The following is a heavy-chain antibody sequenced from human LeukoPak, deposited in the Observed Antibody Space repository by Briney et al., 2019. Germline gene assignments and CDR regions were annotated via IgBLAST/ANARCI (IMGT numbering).Heavy chain of an antibody. CDR1: GFTFSSYA. D-gene: IGHD4-17*01. CDR2: ISGSGGST. Sequence: GGSLRLSCAASGFTFSSYAMSWVRQALGKGLEWVSAISGSGGSTYYADSVKGRFTISRDNAKNSLYLQMNSLRAEDTAVYYCALTTVTTDAFDIWGQGTMVTVSS. J-gene: IGHJ3*02. CDR3: ALTTVTTDAFDI. V-gene: IGHV3-23*01.